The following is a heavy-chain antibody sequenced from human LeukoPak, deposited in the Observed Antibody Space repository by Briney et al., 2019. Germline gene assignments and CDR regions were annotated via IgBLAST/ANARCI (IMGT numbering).Heavy chain of an antibody. V-gene: IGHV3-30*03. CDR2: ISYDGSNK. CDR3: GREDRFGYNYAYGMDV. Sequence: HSGRSLRLSCAASGFTFNNYGMHWLRQAPGKGLEWVAFISYDGSNKYYADSVKGRFTISRDNAKNTLYLQMNSLRPEDTAVYYCGREDRFGYNYAYGMDVWGQGTTVTVSS. D-gene: IGHD5-18*01. CDR1: GFTFNNYG. J-gene: IGHJ6*02.